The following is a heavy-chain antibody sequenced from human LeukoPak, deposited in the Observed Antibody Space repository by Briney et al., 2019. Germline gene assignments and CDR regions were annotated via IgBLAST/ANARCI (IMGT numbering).Heavy chain of an antibody. Sequence: SETLSLTCAVYGGSFSGYYWSWIRQPPGKGLEWIGEINHSGSTNYNPSLKSRVTISVDTSKNQFSLKLSSVTAADTAVYYCASLGGYSSSWRPYYFDYWGQGTLVTVSS. V-gene: IGHV4-34*01. J-gene: IGHJ4*02. D-gene: IGHD6-13*01. CDR2: INHSGST. CDR1: GGSFSGYY. CDR3: ASLGGYSSSWRPYYFDY.